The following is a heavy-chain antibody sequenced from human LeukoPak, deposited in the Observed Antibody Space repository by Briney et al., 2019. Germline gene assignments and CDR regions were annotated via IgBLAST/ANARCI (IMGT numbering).Heavy chain of an antibody. CDR1: GYTFTGCF. D-gene: IGHD5-18*01. CDR2: IDPNSDNI. CDR3: ARSAYNYGYVYFDH. V-gene: IGHV1-2*02. J-gene: IGHJ4*02. Sequence: GASVKVSCKASGYTFTGCFIHYVRQAPGQGLEWMGWIDPNSDNIRYSETFKDRVTMTRDTSTNTGYMELSWLRSDDTAVYYCARSAYNYGYVYFDHWGQGTLVIVSS.